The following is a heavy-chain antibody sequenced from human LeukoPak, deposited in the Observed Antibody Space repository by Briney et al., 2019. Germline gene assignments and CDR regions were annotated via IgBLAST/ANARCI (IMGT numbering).Heavy chain of an antibody. J-gene: IGHJ3*02. V-gene: IGHV1-8*03. D-gene: IGHD1-26*01. CDR3: ARVIDGADAFDI. CDR1: GYTFTSYD. CDR2: MNPNSGNT. Sequence: GASVKVSCKASGYTFTSYDINWVRQATGQGLEWMGWMNPNSGNTGYAQEFQGRVTITRNTSISTAYMELSSLRSEDTAVYYCARVIDGADAFDIWGQGTMVTVSS.